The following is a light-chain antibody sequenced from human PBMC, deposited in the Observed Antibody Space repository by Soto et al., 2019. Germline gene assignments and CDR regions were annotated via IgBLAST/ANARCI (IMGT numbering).Light chain of an antibody. CDR2: DVS. Sequence: SVLTQPASVSGSPGQSITISCTRTSSDVGGYNYVSWYQQHPGKAPKLMIYDVSSRPSGVSNRFSGSKSGNTASLTISGLQAEDEADYYCSSYIGSSSYVFGTGTKVTVL. V-gene: IGLV2-14*01. CDR3: SSYIGSSSYV. CDR1: SSDVGGYNY. J-gene: IGLJ1*01.